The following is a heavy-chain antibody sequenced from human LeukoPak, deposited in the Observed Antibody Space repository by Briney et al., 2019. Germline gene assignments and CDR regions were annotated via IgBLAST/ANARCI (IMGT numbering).Heavy chain of an antibody. V-gene: IGHV1-24*01. D-gene: IGHD2-15*01. J-gene: IGHJ5*02. CDR1: GYTLTELS. CDR3: ATLLYCSGGNCYYGNWFYP. CDR2: FDPVDGET. Sequence: ASVKVSRKVSGYTLTELSMHWVRQAPGNGLEWMGGFDPVDGETIYAPKFQGRATMPEDTSTDTAYIELSSLRSEETAVYYCATLLYCSGGNCYYGNWFYPWGQGTLVSVSS.